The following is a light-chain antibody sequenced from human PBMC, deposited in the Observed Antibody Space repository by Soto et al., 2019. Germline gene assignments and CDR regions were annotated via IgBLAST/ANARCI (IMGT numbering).Light chain of an antibody. V-gene: IGKV3-11*01. CDR3: QQRSNWPPIT. CDR2: DAS. CDR1: QSVSSN. J-gene: IGKJ5*01. Sequence: EIVMTQSPANLFVFPGEGDTLSCRASQSVSSNLAWYQQKPGQAHRLLIYDASNRATGVPARFSGSGSGTDFTLTISSLEPEDFAVYYCQQRSNWPPITFGQGTRLEIK.